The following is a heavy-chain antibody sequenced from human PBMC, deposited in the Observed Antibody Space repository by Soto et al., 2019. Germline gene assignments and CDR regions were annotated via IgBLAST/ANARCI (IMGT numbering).Heavy chain of an antibody. CDR3: GTDAHDTKTKQSPTGTFDI. Sequence: QVQMVESGGGVVQPGTTLRLSCAVSGFTFRNYDMHWVRQAPGKGLEWVAVIFFDGSKQYYTESVKGRFTISRDNSENXVXXQMNSLRAEDTAVYYCGTDAHDTKTKQSPTGTFDIWGQGTVVTVSS. CDR2: IFFDGSKQ. D-gene: IGHD3-22*01. J-gene: IGHJ3*02. V-gene: IGHV3-30-3*01. CDR1: GFTFRNYD.